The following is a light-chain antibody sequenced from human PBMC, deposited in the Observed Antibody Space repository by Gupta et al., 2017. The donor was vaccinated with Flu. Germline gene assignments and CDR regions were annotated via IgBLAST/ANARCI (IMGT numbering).Light chain of an antibody. CDR2: AAS. CDR1: QSVKFY. J-gene: IGKJ1*01. CDR3: QQSDNAPWT. Sequence: PSSLSTSVGDRVTITCRASQSVKFYLSWYQHKPGRAPKLLIYAASSLQSGVPSRFSGSGSGTDFTLTIDRLQPEDFATYCCQQSDNAPWTFGQGTRLEVK. V-gene: IGKV1-39*01.